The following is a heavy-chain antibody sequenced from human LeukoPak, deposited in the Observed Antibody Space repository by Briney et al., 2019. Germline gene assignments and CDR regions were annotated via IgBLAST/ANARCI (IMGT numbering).Heavy chain of an antibody. CDR1: GDTVSRSDSY. CDR2: IYYSGRT. Sequence: SETLSLTCSVSGDTVSRSDSYWDWIRQPRGKGVEWIGTIYYSGRTYYSPSLKSRFTMSVDPSNNQFSLNLRSLTAADTAVYYCARRRYYDGSGYLEWGQGTLLSVSS. D-gene: IGHD3-22*01. CDR3: ARRRYYDGSGYLE. V-gene: IGHV4-39*01. J-gene: IGHJ1*01.